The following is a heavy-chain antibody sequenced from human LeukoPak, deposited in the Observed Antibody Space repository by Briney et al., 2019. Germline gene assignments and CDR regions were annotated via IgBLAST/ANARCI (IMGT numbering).Heavy chain of an antibody. CDR2: TYYRSKWYN. D-gene: IGHD1-26*01. J-gene: IGHJ3*02. Sequence: SQTLSLTCAISGYSFSSNGAGWNWLRQSPSRGLEWLVRTYYRSKWYNDYAVSVKSLITINPHTSKNQFSLQLNSVTPEDTAVYYCARGWEPPSGAIDIWGQGTMVTVSS. CDR1: GYSFSSNGAG. V-gene: IGHV6-1*01. CDR3: ARGWEPPSGAIDI.